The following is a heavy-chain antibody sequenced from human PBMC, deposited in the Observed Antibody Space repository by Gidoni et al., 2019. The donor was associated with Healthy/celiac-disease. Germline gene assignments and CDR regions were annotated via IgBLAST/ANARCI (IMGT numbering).Heavy chain of an antibody. V-gene: IGHV1-69*01. Sequence: QVQLVQSGAEVKKPGSSVKVSCKASGGTFSSYAISWVRQAPGQGLEWMGGIIPIFGTANYAQKFQGRVTITADESTSTAYMELSSLRSEDTAVYYCARLPLRDYSTEIVVVPAADNWFDPWGQGTLVTVSS. CDR1: GGTFSSYA. CDR2: IIPIFGTA. CDR3: ARLPLRDYSTEIVVVPAADNWFDP. J-gene: IGHJ5*02. D-gene: IGHD2-2*01.